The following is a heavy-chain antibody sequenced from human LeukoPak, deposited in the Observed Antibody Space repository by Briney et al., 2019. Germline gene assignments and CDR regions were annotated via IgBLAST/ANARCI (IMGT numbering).Heavy chain of an antibody. Sequence: GGSLRLSCALSGLNIRNYWMHWVRQAPGKGLVWVSRMNDDGSGISYADSVKGRFTISRDHAKNTLYLQMSSLRAEDTAVYYCARETTVSREWYFDLWGRGTLVTVAS. CDR2: MNDDGSGI. V-gene: IGHV3-74*01. CDR1: GLNIRNYW. J-gene: IGHJ2*01. D-gene: IGHD4-17*01. CDR3: ARETTVSREWYFDL.